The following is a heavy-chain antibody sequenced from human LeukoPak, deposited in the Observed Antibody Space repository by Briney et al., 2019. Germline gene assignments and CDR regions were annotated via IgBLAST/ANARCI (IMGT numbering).Heavy chain of an antibody. V-gene: IGHV1-2*02. CDR3: ARGTGWYGGYYHYMDV. CDR1: GYTFTGYY. CDR2: INPNSGGT. Sequence: ASVKVSCKASGYTFTGYYMHWVRQAPGQGLEWMGWINPNSGGTNYAQKFQGRVTMTRDTSISTAYMELSRLRSDDTAVYYCARGTGWYGGYYHYMDVWGKGTTVTVSS. J-gene: IGHJ6*03. D-gene: IGHD6-19*01.